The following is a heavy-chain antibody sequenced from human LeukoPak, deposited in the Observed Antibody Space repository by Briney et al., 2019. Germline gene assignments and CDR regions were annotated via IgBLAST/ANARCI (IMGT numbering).Heavy chain of an antibody. D-gene: IGHD2-21*01. Sequence: QPGGSLRLSCAASGFTFSSYGMHWVRKAPGKGLEWVAVIWYDGSNKYYADSVKGRFTISRDNSKNTLYLQMDSLRGEDTAVYYCAKDFRIGYSAHFDYWGQGALVTVSS. CDR2: IWYDGSNK. V-gene: IGHV3-33*06. CDR1: GFTFSSYG. CDR3: AKDFRIGYSAHFDY. J-gene: IGHJ4*02.